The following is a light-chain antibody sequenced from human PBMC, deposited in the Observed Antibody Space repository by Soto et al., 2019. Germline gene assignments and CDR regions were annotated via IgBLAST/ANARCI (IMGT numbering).Light chain of an antibody. J-gene: IGKJ2*01. CDR1: QSVSSRI. CDR3: QQYRDLPYT. Sequence: EIVLTQSPGTLSLSPRERATLSCRASQSVSSRILAWYQQKPGQAPRLLIYGASSKATGIPDRFSGSEYLTDFTHTINRVEPEDFAVYYCQQYRDLPYTFGQPPKLENK. V-gene: IGKV3-20*01. CDR2: GAS.